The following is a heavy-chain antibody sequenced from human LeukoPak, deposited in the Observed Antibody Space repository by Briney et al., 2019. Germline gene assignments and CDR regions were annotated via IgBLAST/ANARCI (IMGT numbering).Heavy chain of an antibody. CDR1: GSTFSNYS. CDR2: ISTRSGTI. CDR3: ARDRGGYEFFDS. D-gene: IGHD5-12*01. J-gene: IGHJ4*02. Sequence: GGSLRLSCAASGSTFSNYSMNWVRQAPGKGLEWVSYISTRSGTIYYTDSVKGRFTISRDNAKNSLYLQMNSLRDEDTAVYYCARDRGGYEFFDSWGQGILVTVSS. V-gene: IGHV3-48*02.